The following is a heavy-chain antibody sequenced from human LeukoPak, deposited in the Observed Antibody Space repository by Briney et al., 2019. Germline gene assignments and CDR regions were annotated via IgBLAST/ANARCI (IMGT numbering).Heavy chain of an antibody. CDR3: ARFGRPLPRIVVVPAATDAFDI. V-gene: IGHV3-30-3*01. CDR1: GFTFSSYA. CDR2: ISYDGSNK. J-gene: IGHJ3*02. Sequence: PGRSLRLSCAASGFTFSSYAMHWVRQAPGKGLEWVAVISYDGSNKYYADSVKGRFTISRDNSKNTLYLQMNSLRAEDTAVYYCARFGRPLPRIVVVPAATDAFDIWGQGTMVTVSS. D-gene: IGHD2-2*01.